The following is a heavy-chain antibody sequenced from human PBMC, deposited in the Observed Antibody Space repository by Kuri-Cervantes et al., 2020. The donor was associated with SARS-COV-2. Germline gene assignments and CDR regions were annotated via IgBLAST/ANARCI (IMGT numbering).Heavy chain of an antibody. J-gene: IGHJ4*02. D-gene: IGHD3-3*01. CDR1: GYSISSGYH. V-gene: IGHV4-61*01. CDR3: ARATTYYDFWSGYSFDY. Sequence: SETLSLTCTVSGYSISSGYHWGWIRQPPGKGLEWIGYIYYSGSTNYNPSLKSRVTISVDTSKNQFSLKLSSVTAADTAVYYCARATTYYDFWSGYSFDYWGQRTLVTVSS. CDR2: IYYSGST.